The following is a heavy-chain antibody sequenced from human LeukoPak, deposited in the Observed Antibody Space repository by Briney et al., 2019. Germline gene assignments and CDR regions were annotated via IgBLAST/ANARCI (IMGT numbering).Heavy chain of an antibody. CDR1: GYTFTGYY. CDR2: INPNGGGT. V-gene: IGHV1-2*02. CDR3: ARDRSRRYSYGDY. D-gene: IGHD5-18*01. J-gene: IGHJ4*02. Sequence: GASVKVSCKASGYTFTGYYMHWVRQAPGQGLEWMGWINPNGGGTNYAQKFQGRVTMTRDTSISTAYMDLSRLRSDDTAVYYCARDRSRRYSYGDYWGQGTLVTVSS.